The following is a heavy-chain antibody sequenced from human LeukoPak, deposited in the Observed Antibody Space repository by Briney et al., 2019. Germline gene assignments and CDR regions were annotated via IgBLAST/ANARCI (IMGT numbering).Heavy chain of an antibody. Sequence: GGSLRLSCAASGFTFSSYAMHWVRQAPGKGLEWVAVISYDGSNKYYADSVKGRFTISRDNSKNTLYLQMNSLRAEDTAVYYCARGNGYCSGGSCYNDYYYGMDVWGQGTTVTVSS. D-gene: IGHD2-15*01. CDR2: ISYDGSNK. CDR1: GFTFSSYA. CDR3: ARGNGYCSGGSCYNDYYYGMDV. V-gene: IGHV3-30-3*01. J-gene: IGHJ6*02.